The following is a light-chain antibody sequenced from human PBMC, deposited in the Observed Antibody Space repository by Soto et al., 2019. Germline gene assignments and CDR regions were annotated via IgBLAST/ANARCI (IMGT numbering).Light chain of an antibody. CDR1: QSVSSN. CDR2: SAS. CDR3: QQYGDSPTT. V-gene: IGKV3-15*01. J-gene: IGKJ3*01. Sequence: EIVLTQSPGTLSLSPGERATLSCRASQSVSSNLAWYQQKPGQAPRLLIYSASTRATGIPARFSGSGSGTEFILTISSLQSEDFAVYYCQQYGDSPTTFGPGTKVDIK.